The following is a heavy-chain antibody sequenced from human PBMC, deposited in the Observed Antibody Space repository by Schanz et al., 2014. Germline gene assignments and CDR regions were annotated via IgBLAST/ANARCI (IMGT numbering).Heavy chain of an antibody. CDR1: GFTFSSHW. D-gene: IGHD1-1*01. CDR2: INSVGSNT. V-gene: IGHV3-74*01. J-gene: IGHJ4*02. CDR3: AKIERNED. Sequence: EVQLVQSGGGLVQPGGSLRLSCAASGFTFSSHWMHWVRQDPGKGLVWVARINSVGSNTDYADSVTGRFTISRDNAKNTLYLQMNSLRAEDTAVYFCAKIERNEDWGQGTLVTVSS.